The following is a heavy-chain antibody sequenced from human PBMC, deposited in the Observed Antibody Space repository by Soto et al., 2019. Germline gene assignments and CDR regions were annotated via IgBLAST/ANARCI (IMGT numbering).Heavy chain of an antibody. CDR1: GGSISSSSYS. Sequence: QLQLQESGPGLVKPSETLSLTCTVSGGSISSSSYSWGWIRQPPGKGLEWIGTLYYSGSTHYNPSVNGRVTIAVDTAKNQFSLKLSAVTSADTAVHYCARHPGHCSSTSCFGYYSMDVWGQGTTVTVSS. CDR3: ARHPGHCSSTSCFGYYSMDV. CDR2: LYYSGST. J-gene: IGHJ6*02. D-gene: IGHD2-2*01. V-gene: IGHV4-39*01.